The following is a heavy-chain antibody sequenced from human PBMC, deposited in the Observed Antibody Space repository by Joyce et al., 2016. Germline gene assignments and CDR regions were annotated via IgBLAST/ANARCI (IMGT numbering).Heavy chain of an antibody. J-gene: IGHJ4*02. CDR1: GGSISSSTYY. V-gene: IGHV4-39*07. D-gene: IGHD1-26*01. CDR3: ATWRGSFPFFDY. Sequence: QLQLQESGPGLVKPSETLSLTCTVSGGSISSSTYYWCWIRQPPGKGLECIGSIYYSGITYYIPSLTSRVTISVDTSKNQFSLKLTSLTAADTAVFYCATWRGSFPFFDYWGQGTLVTVSS. CDR2: IYYSGIT.